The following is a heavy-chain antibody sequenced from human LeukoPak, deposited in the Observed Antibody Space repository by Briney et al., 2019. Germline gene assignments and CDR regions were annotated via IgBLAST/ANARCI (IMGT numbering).Heavy chain of an antibody. J-gene: IGHJ4*02. Sequence: SETLSLTCTVSGGSISSYYWSWIRQPPGRGLEWIGYIYYSGGTNYNPSLESRVTISVDTSRNQFSLRLSSVTAADTAVYYCAAESERWLVRSWGQGTLVTVSS. D-gene: IGHD6-19*01. CDR1: GGSISSYY. CDR3: AAESERWLVRS. CDR2: IYYSGGT. V-gene: IGHV4-59*01.